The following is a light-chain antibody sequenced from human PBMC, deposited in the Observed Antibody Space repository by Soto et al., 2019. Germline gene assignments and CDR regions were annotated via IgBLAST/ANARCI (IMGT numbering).Light chain of an antibody. Sequence: ETVLTQSPATLSLSPGERATLSCRASQSVSSYLAWYQQKPGQAPRLLIYDASNRATGIPARFSGSGSGTDFTLTISSLEPEDFAVYYCQQRGNWPRTFGQGTRVDSK. V-gene: IGKV3-11*01. CDR3: QQRGNWPRT. CDR2: DAS. J-gene: IGKJ1*01. CDR1: QSVSSY.